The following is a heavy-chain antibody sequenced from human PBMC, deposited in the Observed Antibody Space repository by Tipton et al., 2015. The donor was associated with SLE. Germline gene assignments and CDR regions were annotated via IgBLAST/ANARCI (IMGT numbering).Heavy chain of an antibody. V-gene: IGHV4-61*02. CDR2: IYTSGST. CDR1: GGPISSGNYS. Sequence: TLSLTCTVSGGPISSGNYSWNWIRQPAGKGLEWIGRIYTSGSTNYNPSLKSRVTISVDTSKNQFSLKLSSVTAADTAVYYCARGCSGTSCYWGDDWGQGSLVIVSS. CDR3: ARGCSGTSCYWGDD. D-gene: IGHD2-15*01. J-gene: IGHJ4*02.